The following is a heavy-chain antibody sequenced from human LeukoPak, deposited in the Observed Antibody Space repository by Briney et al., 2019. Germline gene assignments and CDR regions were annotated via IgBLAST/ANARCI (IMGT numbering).Heavy chain of an antibody. CDR2: INPNSGGT. Sequence: GASVKVSCKASGYTFTGYYMHWVRQAPGQGLEWMGWINPNSGGTNYAQKFQGRVTMTRDTSISTAYMELSRLRSDDTAVYYCARGGYGSGDPLDAFDIWGQGTMVTVSS. CDR1: GYTFTGYY. CDR3: ARGGYGSGDPLDAFDI. V-gene: IGHV1-2*02. J-gene: IGHJ3*02. D-gene: IGHD3-10*01.